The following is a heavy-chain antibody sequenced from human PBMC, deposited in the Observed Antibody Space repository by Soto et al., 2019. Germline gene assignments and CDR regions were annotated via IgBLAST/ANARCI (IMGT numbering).Heavy chain of an antibody. CDR3: ARDRIDGSGSCDN. D-gene: IGHD3-10*01. CDR2: IKTDGSSP. Sequence: GGSLRLSCAASGFTFNNYWMHWVRRAPGKGLVWVSRIKTDGSSPNYADSVAGRFTISSDNAKNTLYPQMNSLRVEDTAGYYFARDRIDGSGSCDNWGQGTLVTVSS. J-gene: IGHJ4*02. V-gene: IGHV3-74*01. CDR1: GFTFNNYW.